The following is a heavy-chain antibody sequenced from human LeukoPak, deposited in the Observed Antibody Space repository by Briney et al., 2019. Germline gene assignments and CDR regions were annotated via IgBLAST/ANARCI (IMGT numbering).Heavy chain of an antibody. Sequence: GGSLRLSCAASGFSFSRCGMHWVRQAPGKGLEWLAVIWFDGNTDHYADSVKGRFIISRDTAKNTLFLQMSSLRADDTAVYYCARGRYSGYYDSRSYGLGDYWGQGTLVTVSS. CDR3: ARGRYSGYYDSRSYGLGDY. CDR1: GFSFSRCG. J-gene: IGHJ4*02. V-gene: IGHV3-33*01. D-gene: IGHD3-22*01. CDR2: IWFDGNTD.